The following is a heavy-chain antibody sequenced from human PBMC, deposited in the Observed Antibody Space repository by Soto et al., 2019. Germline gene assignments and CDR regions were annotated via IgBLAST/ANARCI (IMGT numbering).Heavy chain of an antibody. CDR2: ISSSSSYI. CDR3: ARDFSSGYSYGQPDY. Sequence: PGGSLRLSCAASGFTFSSYSMNWVRQAPGKGLEWVSSISSSSSYIYYADSVKGRFTISRDNAKNSLYLQMNSLRSEGTAVYYCARDFSSGYSYGQPDYWGQGTLVTVSS. D-gene: IGHD5-18*01. V-gene: IGHV3-21*04. J-gene: IGHJ4*01. CDR1: GFTFSSYS.